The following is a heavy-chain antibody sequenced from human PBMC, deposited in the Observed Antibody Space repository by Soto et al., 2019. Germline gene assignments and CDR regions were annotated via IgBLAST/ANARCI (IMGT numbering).Heavy chain of an antibody. CDR2: IYHSGST. J-gene: IGHJ5*02. D-gene: IGHD6-13*01. V-gene: IGHV4-59*01. CDR3: ARSGAAGAGRNWFDP. Sequence: QVQLQESGPGLVKPSETLSLTCTISGGSIGSYYWSWIRQPPGKGLEWIGNIYHSGSTNYNPSLKSRVTISVDTSKQQFALKLNAVTAADTAVYYCARSGAAGAGRNWFDPWGQGTLVAVSS. CDR1: GGSIGSYY.